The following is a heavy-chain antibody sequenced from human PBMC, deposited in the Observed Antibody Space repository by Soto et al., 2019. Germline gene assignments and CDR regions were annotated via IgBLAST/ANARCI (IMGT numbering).Heavy chain of an antibody. CDR1: GGSISSYY. CDR2: IYYSGST. J-gene: IGHJ4*02. D-gene: IGHD4-17*01. V-gene: IGHV4-59*01. CDR3: ARDRPSSASGDYFVFDY. Sequence: SETLSLTCTVSGGSISSYYWSWIRQPPGKGLEWIGYIYYSGSTNYNPSLKSRVTISVDTSKNQFSLKLSSVTAADTAVYYCARDRPSSASGDYFVFDYWGQGTLVTVSS.